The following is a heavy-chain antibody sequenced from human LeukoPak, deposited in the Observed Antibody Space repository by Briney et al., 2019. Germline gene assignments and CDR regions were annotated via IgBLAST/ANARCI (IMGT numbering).Heavy chain of an antibody. V-gene: IGHV4-39*07. D-gene: IGHD5-12*01. CDR2: IYYSGST. CDR1: GGSISSRPYY. Sequence: PSETLSLTCTVSGGSISSRPYYWGWVRQPPGKGLEWIGSIYYSGSTNYNPSLKSRVTISVDTSKNQFSLKLSSVTAADTAVYYCARARLRFWPFDPWGQGTLVTVSS. J-gene: IGHJ5*02. CDR3: ARARLRFWPFDP.